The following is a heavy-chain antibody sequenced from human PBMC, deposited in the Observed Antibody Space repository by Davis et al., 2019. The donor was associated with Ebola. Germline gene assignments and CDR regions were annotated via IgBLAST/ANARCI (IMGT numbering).Heavy chain of an antibody. CDR1: GFTFSSYA. Sequence: GESLKISCAASGFTFSSYAMSWVRQAPGKGLEWVSAISGSGGSTYYADSVKGRFTISRDNSKNTLYLQMNSLRAEDTAVYYCARSPVVVAAHYGMDVWGQGTTVTVSS. CDR3: ARSPVVVAAHYGMDV. J-gene: IGHJ6*02. D-gene: IGHD2-15*01. CDR2: ISGSGGST. V-gene: IGHV3-23*01.